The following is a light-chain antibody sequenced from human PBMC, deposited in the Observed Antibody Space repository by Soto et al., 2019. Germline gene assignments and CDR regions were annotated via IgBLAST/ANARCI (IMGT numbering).Light chain of an antibody. J-gene: IGLJ2*01. CDR1: NSDVGAFEY. V-gene: IGLV2-14*01. Sequence: QSALTQPASVSGSPGQSITISCTGTNSDVGAFEYVSWYQQHPGKAPKMLIYEVSNRPSGASNRFSGSKSGNTASLTISGLQAEDEADYYCSSYTGSTTVVFGGGTKVTVL. CDR3: SSYTGSTTVV. CDR2: EVS.